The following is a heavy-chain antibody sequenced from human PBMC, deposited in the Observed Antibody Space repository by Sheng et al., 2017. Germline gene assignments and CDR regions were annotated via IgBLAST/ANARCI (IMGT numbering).Heavy chain of an antibody. J-gene: IGHJ6*03. Sequence: EVQLLESGGGLVQPGGSLRLSCAASGFTFSSYAMSWVRQAPGKGLEWVSAISGSGGSTYYADSVKGRFTISRDNSKNTLYLQMNSLRAEDTAVYYCAKTDDYSYGYEYYYYMDVWGKGTTVTVSS. CDR2: ISGSGGST. CDR3: AKTDDYSYGYEYYYYMDV. D-gene: IGHD5-18*01. CDR1: GFTFSSYA. V-gene: IGHV3-23*01.